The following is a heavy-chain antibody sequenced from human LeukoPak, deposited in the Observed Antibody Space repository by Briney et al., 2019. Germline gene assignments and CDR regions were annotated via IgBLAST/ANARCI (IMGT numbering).Heavy chain of an antibody. CDR3: ARLGEMATTYFDY. CDR2: IYYCGST. Sequence: SETLSLTCTVSGGSISSSSYYWGWIRQPPGKGLEWIGSIYYCGSTYYNPSLKSRVTISVDTSKNQFSLKLSSVTAADTAVYYCARLGEMATTYFDYWGQGTLVTVSS. V-gene: IGHV4-39*01. CDR1: GGSISSSSYY. D-gene: IGHD5-24*01. J-gene: IGHJ4*02.